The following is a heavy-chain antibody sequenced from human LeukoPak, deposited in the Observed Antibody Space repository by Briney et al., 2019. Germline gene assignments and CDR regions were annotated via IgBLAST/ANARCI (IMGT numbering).Heavy chain of an antibody. Sequence: PAGSLRLSCAASGFTFSSYARRWVRQAPGKGLEWVSAISGSGGSTYYADSVKGRFIISRDNSKNTLYLQMNSLRVEDTAVYFCAKDGSSSWYYFDYWGQGTLVTVSS. D-gene: IGHD6-13*01. CDR3: AKDGSSSWYYFDY. CDR1: GFTFSSYA. V-gene: IGHV3-23*01. J-gene: IGHJ4*02. CDR2: ISGSGGST.